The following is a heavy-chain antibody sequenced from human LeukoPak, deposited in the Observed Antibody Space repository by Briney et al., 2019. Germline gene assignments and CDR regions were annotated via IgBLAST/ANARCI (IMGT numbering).Heavy chain of an antibody. CDR3: ARDDPVTTGFGNDAFDI. CDR2: MNSEGTSI. Sequence: QPGGSLRLSCVASGFTLSSYWMDWVRQAPGEGLVWVSRMNSEGTSISYADSVKGRFTISRDNAKNTLYLQMNSLRAEDTAVYYCARDDPVTTGFGNDAFDIWGQGTMVTVSS. J-gene: IGHJ3*02. V-gene: IGHV3-74*01. D-gene: IGHD4-17*01. CDR1: GFTLSSYW.